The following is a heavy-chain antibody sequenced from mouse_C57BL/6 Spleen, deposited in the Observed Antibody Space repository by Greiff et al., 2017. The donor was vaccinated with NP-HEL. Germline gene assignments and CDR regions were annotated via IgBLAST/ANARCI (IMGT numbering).Heavy chain of an antibody. D-gene: IGHD1-2*01. CDR3: ARFPTAYYAMDY. CDR2: IHPNSGST. V-gene: IGHV1-64*01. J-gene: IGHJ4*01. Sequence: QLQQSGAELVKPGASVKLSCKASGYTFTSYWMHWVKQRPGQGLEWIGMIHPNSGSTNYNEKFKSKATLTVDKSSSTAYMQLSSLTSEDSAVYYCARFPTAYYAMDYWGQGTSVTVSS. CDR1: GYTFTSYW.